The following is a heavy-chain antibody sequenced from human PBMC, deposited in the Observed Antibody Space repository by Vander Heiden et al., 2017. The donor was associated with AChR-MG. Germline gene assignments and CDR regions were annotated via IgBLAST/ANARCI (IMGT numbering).Heavy chain of an antibody. CDR3: ARAPWEGGA. CDR1: GFTFSSFS. J-gene: IGHJ5*02. D-gene: IGHD3-16*01. CDR2: ISSGSGTI. Sequence: EVQLVESGGGLIQPGGSLRLFCPAPGFTFSSFSMNWVRQAPGKGLEWVSYISSGSGTIYYADSVKGRFTISRDNAKNSLYLQMNSLRDEDTAVYYCARAPWEGGAWGQGTLVTVSS. V-gene: IGHV3-48*02.